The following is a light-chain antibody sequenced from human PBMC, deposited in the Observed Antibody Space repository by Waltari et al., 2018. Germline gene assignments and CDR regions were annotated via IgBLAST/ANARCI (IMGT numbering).Light chain of an antibody. CDR3: QQRSQWPIT. CDR2: DAS. V-gene: IGKV3D-11*01. J-gene: IGKJ4*01. Sequence: EIVLTQSPATLSLSPGERATLSCRASQDVASQLAWYQQKPGQAPRLLIYDASHRATGIPARFSGSGSGTDFTLTISSLETEDLAVYYCQQRSQWPITFGGGTKVEI. CDR1: QDVASQ.